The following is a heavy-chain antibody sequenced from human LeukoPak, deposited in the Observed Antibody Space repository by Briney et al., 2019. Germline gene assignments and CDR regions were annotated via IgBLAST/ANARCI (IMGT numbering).Heavy chain of an antibody. J-gene: IGHJ5*02. D-gene: IGHD2-2*01. CDR3: AKDIGPAASGLFDP. CDR1: GFTFSSYA. Sequence: GRSLRLSCAASGFTFSSYAMHWVRQAPGKGLEWGAVISYDGSNKNYADPVKGRFTISGDNAKNSLYLQMNSLRAEDMALYYCAKDIGPAASGLFDPWGQGTLVTVSS. CDR2: ISYDGSNK. V-gene: IGHV3-30*04.